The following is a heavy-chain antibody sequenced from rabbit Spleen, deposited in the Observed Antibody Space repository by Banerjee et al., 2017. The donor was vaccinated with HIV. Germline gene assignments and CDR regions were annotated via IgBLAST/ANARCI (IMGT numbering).Heavy chain of an antibody. J-gene: IGHJ4*01. CDR2: INTATGKD. V-gene: IGHV1S45*01. Sequence: QEQLVESGGGLVQPEGSLTLTCKASGIAFSSSYWICWVRQAPGKGLEWIGCINTATGKDVYASWAKGRFTISKTSSTTVTLEMTSLTAADTATYFCARTFLLWGPGTLVTVS. CDR3: ARTFLL. CDR1: GIAFSSSYW.